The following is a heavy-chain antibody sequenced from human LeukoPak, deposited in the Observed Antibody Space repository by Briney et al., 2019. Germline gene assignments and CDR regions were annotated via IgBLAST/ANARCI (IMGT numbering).Heavy chain of an antibody. CDR1: GFTFSNYW. Sequence: PGGSLRLSCAASGFTFSNYWMNWVRQAPGKGLEWVANIKQDGSEKYYVDSVKGRFTISRGNAKNSMYLQMTSLRAEDTAVYYCARDRREIQVWPREYYYNYMDVWGKGTTVTISS. J-gene: IGHJ6*03. CDR2: IKQDGSEK. V-gene: IGHV3-7*01. CDR3: ARDRREIQVWPREYYYNYMDV. D-gene: IGHD5-18*01.